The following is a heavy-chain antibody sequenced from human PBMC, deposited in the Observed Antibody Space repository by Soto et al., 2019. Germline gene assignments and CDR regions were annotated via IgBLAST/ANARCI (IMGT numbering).Heavy chain of an antibody. V-gene: IGHV3-48*03. CDR2: IDESGGTT. CDR3: ARDRSLNFAVPPYGMDV. Sequence: WGSLRLSCVVSGFMFSDHAMNWFRQAPGKGPEWISRIDESGGTTSYADSVKGRFTISRDNTRDSLYLHMSNLRAEDTAIYYCARDRSLNFAVPPYGMDVWGPGTTVTVSS. J-gene: IGHJ6*02. D-gene: IGHD3-3*01. CDR1: GFMFSDHA.